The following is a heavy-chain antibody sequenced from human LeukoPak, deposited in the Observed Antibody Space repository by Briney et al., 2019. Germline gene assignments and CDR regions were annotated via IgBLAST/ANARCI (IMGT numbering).Heavy chain of an antibody. CDR3: ARGGITGGFDI. CDR1: GFTFSTYG. V-gene: IGHV3-33*01. D-gene: IGHD1-14*01. Sequence: GGSLRLSCAASGFTFSTYGMHWVRQASGKGLEWVAVIWYDGNTKYYADSVKGRFTISRDNSKDTLYLQMNSLRAEDTAVYYCARGGITGGFDIWGQGTMVTVSS. J-gene: IGHJ3*02. CDR2: IWYDGNTK.